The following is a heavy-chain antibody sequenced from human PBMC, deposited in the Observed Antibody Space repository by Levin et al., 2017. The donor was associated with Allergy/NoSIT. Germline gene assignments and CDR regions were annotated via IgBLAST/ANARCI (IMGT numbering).Heavy chain of an antibody. CDR1: GFTFDDYA. Sequence: GGSLRLSCAASGFTFDDYAMHWVRQAPGKGLEWVSGISWNSGSIGYADSVKGRFTISRDNAKNSLYLQMNSLRAEDTALYYCAKEYCGGDCYFDYWGQGTLVTVSS. J-gene: IGHJ4*02. D-gene: IGHD2-21*02. V-gene: IGHV3-9*01. CDR3: AKEYCGGDCYFDY. CDR2: ISWNSGSI.